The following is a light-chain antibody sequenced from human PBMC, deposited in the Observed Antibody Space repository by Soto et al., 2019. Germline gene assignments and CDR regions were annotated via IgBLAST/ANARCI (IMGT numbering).Light chain of an antibody. J-gene: IGKJ5*01. CDR1: QDIKSY. CDR2: PAS. CDR3: QKYNSAPLSIT. V-gene: IGKV1-27*01. Sequence: DIQLAQSPSFLSASVGYRVTIACRASQDIKSYLAWYQQKPGKAPKLLIYPASTLQSGVPSRFSGSGSGTDFTLTISSLQPEDVATYYCQKYNSAPLSITFGQGTRLEI.